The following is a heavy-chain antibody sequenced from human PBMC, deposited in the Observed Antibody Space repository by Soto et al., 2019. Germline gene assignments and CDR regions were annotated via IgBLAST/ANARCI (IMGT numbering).Heavy chain of an antibody. Sequence: PGGSLRLSCAASGFIFRRYAMHWVRQAPGKGLEWVAVISYDERNKFYADSVKRRFTISRDNSKNTLFLQMNSLRADDTAVYYCARDDHSTGYIMYYFDNWGQGDLVTVSS. D-gene: IGHD6-19*01. V-gene: IGHV3-30*04. CDR1: GFIFRRYA. CDR2: ISYDERNK. J-gene: IGHJ4*02. CDR3: ARDDHSTGYIMYYFDN.